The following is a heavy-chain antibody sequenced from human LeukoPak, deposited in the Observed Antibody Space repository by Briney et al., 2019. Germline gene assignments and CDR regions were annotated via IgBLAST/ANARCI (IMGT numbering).Heavy chain of an antibody. CDR3: AKVGAAAGTWGYYYYYMDV. Sequence: GGSLRLSCAASGFTFSTYGMNWVRQAPGKGLEWVSAISGSGGSTYYADSVKGRFTISRDNSKNTLYLQMNSLRAEDTAVYYCAKVGAAAGTWGYYYYYMDVWGKGTTVTISS. D-gene: IGHD6-13*01. V-gene: IGHV3-23*01. CDR1: GFTFSTYG. CDR2: ISGSGGST. J-gene: IGHJ6*03.